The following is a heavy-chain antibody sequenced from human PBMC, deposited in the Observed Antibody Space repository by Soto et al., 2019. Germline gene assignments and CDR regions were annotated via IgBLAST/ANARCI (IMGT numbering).Heavy chain of an antibody. Sequence: SETLSLTCTVSGGSISSGDYYWSWIRQPPGKGLEWIGYIYYSGSTYYNPSLKSRVTISVDTSKNQFSLKLSSVTAADTAVYYCARDRIYYDSSGYYDYWGQGTLVTVSS. J-gene: IGHJ4*02. V-gene: IGHV4-30-4*01. D-gene: IGHD3-22*01. CDR2: IYYSGST. CDR1: GGSISSGDYY. CDR3: ARDRIYYDSSGYYDY.